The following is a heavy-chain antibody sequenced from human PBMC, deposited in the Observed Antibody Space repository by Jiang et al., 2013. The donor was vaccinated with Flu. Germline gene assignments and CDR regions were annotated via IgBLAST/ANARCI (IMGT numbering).Heavy chain of an antibody. J-gene: IGHJ4*02. D-gene: IGHD3-22*01. CDR3: ARGLGDSSGYYFDY. V-gene: IGHV1-69*01. CDR1: GDTFSKYA. CDR2: IIPIFGIT. Sequence: GAEVKKPGSSVKVSCKASGDTFSKYAIIWVRQAPGQGLEWMGGIIPIFGITNYAQKFRGRVTIIADESTSTAYMELSSLRSEDTAMYYCARGLGDSSGYYFDYWGQGTLVTVSS.